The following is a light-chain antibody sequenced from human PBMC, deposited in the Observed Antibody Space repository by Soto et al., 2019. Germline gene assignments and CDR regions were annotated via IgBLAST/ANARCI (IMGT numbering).Light chain of an antibody. Sequence: DIQMTQSPSTLSGSVGDRVTITCRASQTISSWLAWYQQKPGKAPNLLIYKASSLKSGVPLRFSGSGSGTEFTLTISSLQPDDFATYYCQQYTDYWTFGQGTKVDI. CDR3: QQYTDYWT. CDR2: KAS. J-gene: IGKJ1*01. V-gene: IGKV1-5*03. CDR1: QTISSW.